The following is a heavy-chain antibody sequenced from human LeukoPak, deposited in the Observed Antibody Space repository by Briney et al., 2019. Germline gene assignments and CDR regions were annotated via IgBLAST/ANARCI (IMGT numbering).Heavy chain of an antibody. Sequence: ETLSLTCTVSGDSINSLDLWSWVRQPPGKGLEWVGRIKSKTDGGTTDYAAPVKGRFTISRDDSKNTLYLQMNSLKTEDTAVYYCTPNLFDYWGQGTLVTVSS. J-gene: IGHJ4*02. V-gene: IGHV3-15*01. CDR3: TPNLFDY. CDR2: IKSKTDGGTT. CDR1: GDSINSLDL.